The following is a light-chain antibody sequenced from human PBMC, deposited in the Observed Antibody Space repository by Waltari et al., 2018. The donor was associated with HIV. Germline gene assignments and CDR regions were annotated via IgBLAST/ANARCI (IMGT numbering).Light chain of an antibody. V-gene: IGKV3-20*01. Sequence: EIVLTQSPGTLSLSPGERATLSCRASQRVSSSYLAWYQQKPGQTPRLLIYGASSRAAGIPDRFSGSGSGTDFTLTISRLEPEDFAVYYCQQYGSSLPLTFGGGTKVEIK. J-gene: IGKJ4*01. CDR3: QQYGSSLPLT. CDR1: QRVSSSY. CDR2: GAS.